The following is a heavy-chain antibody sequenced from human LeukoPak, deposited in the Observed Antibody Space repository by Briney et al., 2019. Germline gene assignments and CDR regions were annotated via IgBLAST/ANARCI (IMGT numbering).Heavy chain of an antibody. CDR1: GGTFSSYA. CDR2: IIPIFGTA. Sequence: SVKVSCKASGGTFSSYAISWVRQAPGQGLEWMGGIIPIFGTANYAQKFQGRVTITADESTSTAYMELSSLRSEDTAVYYCARVRTLVKDRTYNWFDPRGQGTLVTVSS. J-gene: IGHJ5*02. CDR3: ARVRTLVKDRTYNWFDP. V-gene: IGHV1-69*13. D-gene: IGHD4-23*01.